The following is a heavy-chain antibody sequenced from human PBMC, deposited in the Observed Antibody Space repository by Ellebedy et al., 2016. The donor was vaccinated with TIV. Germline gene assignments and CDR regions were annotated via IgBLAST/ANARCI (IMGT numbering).Heavy chain of an antibody. CDR2: IKPYSGAT. CDR3: AKDQAGGVGH. D-gene: IGHD6-19*01. CDR1: GYRFTGYE. V-gene: IGHV1-2*02. Sequence: AASVKVSCQASGYRFTGYEMHWVRQAPGKGLEWMGWIKPYSGATNYAPRFQGRVTMTSDTSIKTAYMELRGLTFNDTAIDYCAKDQAGGVGHWGQGTLLIVSS. J-gene: IGHJ1*01.